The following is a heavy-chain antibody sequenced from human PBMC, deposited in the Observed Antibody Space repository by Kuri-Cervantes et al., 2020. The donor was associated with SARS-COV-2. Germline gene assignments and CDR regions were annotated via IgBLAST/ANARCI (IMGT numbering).Heavy chain of an antibody. J-gene: IGHJ4*02. CDR3: ARSSGWYDY. CDR2: INSDGSST. D-gene: IGHD6-19*01. V-gene: IGHV3-74*01. Sequence: GESLKISCAASGFTFSSYWMHWVRQAPGKGLVWVSRINSDGSSTSYADSVKDRFTISRDNAKNTPYLQMNSLRAEDTAVYYCARSSGWYDYWGQGTLVTVSS. CDR1: GFTFSSYW.